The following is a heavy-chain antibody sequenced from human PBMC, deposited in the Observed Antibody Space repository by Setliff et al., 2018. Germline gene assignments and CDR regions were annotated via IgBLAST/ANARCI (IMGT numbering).Heavy chain of an antibody. CDR1: GASISSSSYY. CDR2: SFYGGST. D-gene: IGHD3-3*01. Sequence: PSETLSLTCTVSGASISSSSYYWAWIRQPPGRGLELIGSSFYGGSTYYNPSLKSRVTISIDASKNQFSLKLDSVTAADTAAYYCARTDDYYNFYAYWGQGTLVTVSS. CDR3: ARTDDYYNFYAY. J-gene: IGHJ4*02. V-gene: IGHV4-39*07.